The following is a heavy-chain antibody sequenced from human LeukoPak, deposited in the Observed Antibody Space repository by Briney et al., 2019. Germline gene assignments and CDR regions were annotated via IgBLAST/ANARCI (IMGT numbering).Heavy chain of an antibody. CDR2: AQGDGRLQ. V-gene: IGHV3-33*01. CDR3: ATGGGFYYGH. J-gene: IGHJ4*02. D-gene: IGHD3-22*01. CDR1: GFSFRTYG. Sequence: GTSLRLSCAASGFSFRTYGMHWVRQAPGKGLEWVAAAQGDGRLQYYADSVKGRFTISKDISKSTLYVQMNSLRAEDTAVYYCATGGGFYYGHWGQGTLVTVSS.